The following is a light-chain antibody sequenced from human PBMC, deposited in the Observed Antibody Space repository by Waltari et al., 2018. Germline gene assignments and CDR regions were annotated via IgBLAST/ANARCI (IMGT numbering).Light chain of an antibody. CDR1: QSIGTY. CDR3: QQGDTMPLT. CDR2: AAS. Sequence: DIQMTQSPSSLSASVGDRVIITCRASQSIGTYLHWYQHKRGKSPKLLISAASTLQSGVPSRFSGSGSGTDFTLTISGLQVEDFATYYCQQGDTMPLTFGGGTKVQIK. V-gene: IGKV1-39*01. J-gene: IGKJ4*01.